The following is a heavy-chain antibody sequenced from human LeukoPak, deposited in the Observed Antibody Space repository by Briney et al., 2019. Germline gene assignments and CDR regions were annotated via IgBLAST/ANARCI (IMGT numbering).Heavy chain of an antibody. V-gene: IGHV4-61*08. D-gene: IGHD6-13*01. CDR3: VRVPATGTGPDS. J-gene: IGHJ4*02. CDR2: MHNSGTP. CDR1: GGSVSSGGHY. Sequence: PSETLSLTCTVSGGSVSSGGHYWSWIRQPPGKGLEWLGYMHNSGTPNYNPSLKSRVTMSAGTSKNQFSLNLSSVTAADTAVYYCVRVPATGTGPDSWGQGILVSVSS.